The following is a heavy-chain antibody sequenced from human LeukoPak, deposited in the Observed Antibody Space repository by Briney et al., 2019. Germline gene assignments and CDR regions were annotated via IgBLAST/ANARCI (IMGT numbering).Heavy chain of an antibody. CDR2: ISYDGSNK. CDR3: VNGYTYGQY. Sequence: GGSLRLSCVASGFTFSSSDIHWVRQAPGRGLEWVAVISYDGSNKYYADSVKGRFTISRDNAKNTLYLQMNSLRAEDTAVYFCVNGYTYGQYWGQGTLVTVSS. D-gene: IGHD5-18*01. V-gene: IGHV3-30-3*01. J-gene: IGHJ4*02. CDR1: GFTFSSSD.